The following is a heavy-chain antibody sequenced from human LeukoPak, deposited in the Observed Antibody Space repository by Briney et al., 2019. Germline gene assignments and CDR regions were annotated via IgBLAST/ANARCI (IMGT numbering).Heavy chain of an antibody. Sequence: PGGSLRLSCAASGFTFSSYAMSWVRQAPGKGLEWVANIKQDGSEKYYVDSVKGRFTISRDNAKNSLYLQMNSLRAEDTAVYYCASLLTYYDFWSGYGSWFDYWGQGTLVTVSS. CDR2: IKQDGSEK. V-gene: IGHV3-7*03. CDR3: ASLLTYYDFWSGYGSWFDY. D-gene: IGHD3-3*01. CDR1: GFTFSSYA. J-gene: IGHJ4*02.